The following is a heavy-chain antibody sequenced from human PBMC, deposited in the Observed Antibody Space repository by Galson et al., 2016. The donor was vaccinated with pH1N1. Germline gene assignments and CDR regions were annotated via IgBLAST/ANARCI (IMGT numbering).Heavy chain of an antibody. D-gene: IGHD3-22*01. CDR1: GYTFTTQY. Sequence: SVKVSCKASGYTFTTQYVSWVRQAPGQGLEWLGVIDPSGGSTTYAQKFQGRVTVTVDTSTSTVYMGLSSLRSDDTAMYYCARGGYWVYWGQGTLVTVSS. CDR3: ARGGYWVY. CDR2: IDPSGGST. J-gene: IGHJ4*02. V-gene: IGHV1-46*01.